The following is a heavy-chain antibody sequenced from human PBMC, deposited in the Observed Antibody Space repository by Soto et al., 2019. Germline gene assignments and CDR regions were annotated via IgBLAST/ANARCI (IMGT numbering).Heavy chain of an antibody. V-gene: IGHV3-7*01. CDR1: GFTFSNHG. J-gene: IGHJ6*03. D-gene: IGHD2-2*01. CDR3: ASDSAYCSSTSCSLSYYYYMDV. Sequence: EVQGVESGGGLVQPGGSLRLSCAASGFTFSNHGMTWVRQAPGTGQEGVAKIKQDGCEKYYVDSVKGGFTLSRDNDKNSLFLQLKSLRAADTAVYYCASDSAYCSSTSCSLSYYYYMDVWGKGTTVTVSS. CDR2: IKQDGCEK.